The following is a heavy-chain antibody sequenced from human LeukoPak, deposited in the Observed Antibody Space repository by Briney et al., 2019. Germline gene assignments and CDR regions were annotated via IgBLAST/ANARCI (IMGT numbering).Heavy chain of an antibody. CDR2: INPNSGGT. CDR1: GYTFSGYY. D-gene: IGHD3-10*01. V-gene: IGHV1-2*06. Sequence: ASVKVSCKASGYTFSGYYMHWVRQAPGQGVEWMGRINPNSGGTNYAQKFQGRVTMTRDTSIGTAYMELSSLTSDDTAVYYCARDGANKVRGVHYYYMDAWGKGTTVTVSS. J-gene: IGHJ6*03. CDR3: ARDGANKVRGVHYYYMDA.